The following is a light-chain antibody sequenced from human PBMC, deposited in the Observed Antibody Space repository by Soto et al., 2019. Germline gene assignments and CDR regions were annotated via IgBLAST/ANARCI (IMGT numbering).Light chain of an antibody. CDR3: QHYYAFSPWT. V-gene: IGKV1-5*01. J-gene: IGKJ1*01. CDR1: QNVSTW. CDR2: DAS. Sequence: DIQMTQSPSALSASIGDRVTITCRASQNVSTWLAWYQQKPGKAPRSLIFDASMLESGVSSRLSGTGSGTEFTLTINNLQPDDSGTYFCQHYYAFSPWTFGQGTKVQIK.